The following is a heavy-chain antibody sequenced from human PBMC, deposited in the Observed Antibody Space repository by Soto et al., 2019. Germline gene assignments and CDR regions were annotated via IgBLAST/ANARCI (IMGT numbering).Heavy chain of an antibody. V-gene: IGHV3-9*03. D-gene: IGHD6-6*01. CDR1: GFTFDDYA. CDR3: ARSISYPYYFDY. CDR2: ISWNSGST. Sequence: EVQLVESGGGLVQPGRSLRLSCAASGFTFDDYAMHWVRQAPGKGLEWVSGISWNSGSTGYADSVKGRFTISRDNAKTSLYLQMNSLRAEDMALYYCARSISYPYYFDYWGQGTLVTVSS. J-gene: IGHJ4*02.